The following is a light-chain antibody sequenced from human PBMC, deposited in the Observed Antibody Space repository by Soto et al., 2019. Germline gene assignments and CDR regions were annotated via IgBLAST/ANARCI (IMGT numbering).Light chain of an antibody. CDR2: SAS. Sequence: DIQMTQSPSTLSESVGDRVTITCRASQRISHYLAWYQQKPGKAPKLLIYSASDLESGVPSRFSGSGSVTEFTLTISSLQPDDFATYYCQHYDSYPYTFGQGTKLEIK. CDR3: QHYDSYPYT. J-gene: IGKJ2*01. V-gene: IGKV1-5*03. CDR1: QRISHY.